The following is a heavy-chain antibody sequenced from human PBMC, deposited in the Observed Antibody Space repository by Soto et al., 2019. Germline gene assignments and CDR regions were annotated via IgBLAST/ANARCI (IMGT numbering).Heavy chain of an antibody. CDR1: GFTFSYYW. Sequence: DVQLMESGGGLVQPGGSLRLSCAASGFTFSYYWMTWVRQAPGKGLEWVANRRRDGGEENYEDPVKGRFSVSRDNANASRYLQMNSLRIEATAVSDCARDAPYRGSSFYSQVFDTWGQGTMVTVSS. D-gene: IGHD2-2*01. CDR3: ARDAPYRGSSFYSQVFDT. V-gene: IGHV3-7*05. J-gene: IGHJ3*02. CDR2: RRRDGGEE.